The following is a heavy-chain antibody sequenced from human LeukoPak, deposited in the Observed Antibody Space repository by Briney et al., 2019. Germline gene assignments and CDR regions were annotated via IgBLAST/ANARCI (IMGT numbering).Heavy chain of an antibody. J-gene: IGHJ4*02. CDR2: INSDGSTT. Sequence: GGSLRLSCAASGLTFRTFWMHWVRQAPGKGLVWVSRINSDGSTTNYADSVKGRFTISRDNAKNTLYLQMNSLRAEDTAVYYCAGGWDYFDYWGQGTMVTVSS. CDR3: AGGWDYFDY. CDR1: GLTFRTFW. V-gene: IGHV3-74*01. D-gene: IGHD1-26*01.